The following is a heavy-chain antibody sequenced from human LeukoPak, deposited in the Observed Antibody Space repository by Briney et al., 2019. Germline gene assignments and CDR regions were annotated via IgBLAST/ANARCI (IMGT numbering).Heavy chain of an antibody. V-gene: IGHV3-7*01. J-gene: IGHJ4*02. CDR1: GFTFSSYW. CDR2: IKQDGSEK. D-gene: IGHD5-18*01. CDR3: ASTRGYSYGYGSDFDY. Sequence: PGGSLRLSCAASGFTFSSYWMSWVRQAPGKGLEWVANIKQDGSEKYYVDSVKGRFTISRDNAKNSLYLQMNSLRAKDTAVYYCASTRGYSYGYGSDFDYWGQGTLVTASS.